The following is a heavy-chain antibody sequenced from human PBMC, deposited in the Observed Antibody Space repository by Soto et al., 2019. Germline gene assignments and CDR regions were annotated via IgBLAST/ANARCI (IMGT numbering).Heavy chain of an antibody. J-gene: IGHJ6*02. CDR2: IYYSGST. Sequence: SETLSLTCTVSGGSISSGGYYWSWIRQHPGKGLEWIGYIYYSGSTYYNPSLKSRVAISVDTSKNQFSLKLSSVTAADTAVYYCARGGGGFYYYYYGMDVWGQGTTVTVSS. V-gene: IGHV4-31*03. D-gene: IGHD3-10*01. CDR3: ARGGGGFYYYYYGMDV. CDR1: GGSISSGGYY.